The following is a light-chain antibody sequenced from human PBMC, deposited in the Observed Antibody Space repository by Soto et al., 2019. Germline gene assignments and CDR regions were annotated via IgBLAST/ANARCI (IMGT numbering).Light chain of an antibody. CDR3: SSYTSSNTDV. CDR1: SSDVGGYSY. CDR2: EVS. J-gene: IGLJ1*01. V-gene: IGLV2-14*01. Sequence: QSALTQPASVSGSPGQSITISCTGTSSDVGGYSYVSWYQQHPGKAPKLIIYEVSNRPSGVSNRFSGSKSDNTASLTISGLQAEDDADYYCSSYTSSNTDVFGTGTKVTVL.